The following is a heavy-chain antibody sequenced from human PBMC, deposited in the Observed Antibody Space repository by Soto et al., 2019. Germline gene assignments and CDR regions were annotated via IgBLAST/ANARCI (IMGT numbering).Heavy chain of an antibody. CDR1: GGSFSGYY. Sequence: PSETLSLTCAVYGGSFSGYYWSWIRQPPGKGLEWIGYIYYSGSTNYNPSLKSRVTISVDTSKNQFSLKLSSVTAADTAVYYCARKGYSYGSYYYYYGMDVWGQGTTVTVSS. J-gene: IGHJ6*02. CDR3: ARKGYSYGSYYYYYGMDV. D-gene: IGHD5-18*01. V-gene: IGHV4-59*01. CDR2: IYYSGST.